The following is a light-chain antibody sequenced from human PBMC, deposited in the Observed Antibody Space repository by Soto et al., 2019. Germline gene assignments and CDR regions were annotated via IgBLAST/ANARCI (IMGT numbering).Light chain of an antibody. CDR2: GAS. CDR1: QRVDSIY. V-gene: IGKV3-20*01. Sequence: EIELTQSPGTLSLSPGERATLSCRASQRVDSIYLAWYQQKPGQAPRLLIYGASVRATGIPDRFSGSGSGTDFTLTISRLEPEDFAVYYCQHPWTFGQGTKVEIK. J-gene: IGKJ1*01. CDR3: QHPWT.